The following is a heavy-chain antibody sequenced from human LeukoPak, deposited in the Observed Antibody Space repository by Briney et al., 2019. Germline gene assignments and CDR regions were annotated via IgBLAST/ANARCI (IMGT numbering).Heavy chain of an antibody. CDR3: AHSFGSSSSWSGVWFDP. J-gene: IGHJ5*02. CDR1: GFSLSTSGVG. V-gene: IGHV2-5*02. Sequence: SGPTLVKPTQTLTLTCTFSGFSLSTSGVGVGWIRRPPGKALEWLALIYWDDDKRYSPSLKSRLTITKDTSKNQVVLTMTNMDPVDTATYYCAHSFGSSSSWSGVWFDPWGQGTLVTVSS. CDR2: IYWDDDK. D-gene: IGHD6-13*01.